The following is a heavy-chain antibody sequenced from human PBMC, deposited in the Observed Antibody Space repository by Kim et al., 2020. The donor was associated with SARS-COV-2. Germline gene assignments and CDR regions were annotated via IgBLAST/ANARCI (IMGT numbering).Heavy chain of an antibody. J-gene: IGHJ4*02. Sequence: SPKFPGRVTITRDTSAGTAYMELSSLRSEDTAVYYCARGGRGLWFSLDYWGQGTLVTVSS. CDR3: ARGGRGLWFSLDY. V-gene: IGHV1-3*01. D-gene: IGHD3-10*01.